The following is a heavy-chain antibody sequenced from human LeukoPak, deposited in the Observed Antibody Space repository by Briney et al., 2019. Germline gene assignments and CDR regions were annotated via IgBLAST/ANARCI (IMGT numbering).Heavy chain of an antibody. CDR2: ISGLGGST. Sequence: GGSLRLSCAASGFTFSNYAMSWVPQAPGKGLEWVSVISGLGGSTYYADSVMGRFTISRDNSKNRLYLQMNSLRPEDTAVYYCARGPQGGYIFFDYWGQGTLVSVSS. J-gene: IGHJ4*02. V-gene: IGHV3-23*01. CDR3: ARGPQGGYIFFDY. CDR1: GFTFSNYA. D-gene: IGHD5-12*01.